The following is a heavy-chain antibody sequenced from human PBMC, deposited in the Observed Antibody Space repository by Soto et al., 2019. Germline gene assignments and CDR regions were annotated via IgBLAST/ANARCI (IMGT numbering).Heavy chain of an antibody. CDR3: ARERFQVISDDMDV. V-gene: IGHV1-2*02. CDR1: GYTFTGYY. D-gene: IGHD2-21*01. Sequence: ASVKVSCKASGYTFTGYYVHWVREAPGQGLEWMGWINPETGGTSYAQKFQGRVTLSRDTSINTAYLELSSLRFDDAAVYFCARERFQVISDDMDVWGQGTTVTVSS. J-gene: IGHJ6*02. CDR2: INPETGGT.